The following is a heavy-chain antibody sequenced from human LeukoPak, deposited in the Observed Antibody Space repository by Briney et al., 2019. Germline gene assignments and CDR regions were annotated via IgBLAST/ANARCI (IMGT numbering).Heavy chain of an antibody. CDR3: ARGQPYIAVAGTFVY. V-gene: IGHV3-30*04. CDR2: ISYDGSNK. CDR1: GLTFSSYA. D-gene: IGHD6-19*01. J-gene: IGHJ4*02. Sequence: GGSLRLSCAASGLTFSSYAMHWVRQAPGKGLEWVAVISYDGSNKYYADSVKGRFTISRDNSKNTLYLQMNSLRAEDTAGYYCARGQPYIAVAGTFVYWGQGTLVTVSS.